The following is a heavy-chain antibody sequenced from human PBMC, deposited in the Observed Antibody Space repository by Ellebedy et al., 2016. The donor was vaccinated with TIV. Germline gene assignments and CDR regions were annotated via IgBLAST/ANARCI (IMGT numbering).Heavy chain of an antibody. CDR3: ARLGIAAAGKGWFNP. D-gene: IGHD6-13*01. CDR1: GGSISSSSYY. J-gene: IGHJ5*02. CDR2: IYYSGST. Sequence: SETLSLTXTVSGGSISSSSYYWGWIRQPPGKGLEWIGSIYYSGSTYYNPSLKSRVTISVDTSKNQFSLKLSSVTAADTAVYYCARLGIAAAGKGWFNPWGQGTLVTVSS. V-gene: IGHV4-39*01.